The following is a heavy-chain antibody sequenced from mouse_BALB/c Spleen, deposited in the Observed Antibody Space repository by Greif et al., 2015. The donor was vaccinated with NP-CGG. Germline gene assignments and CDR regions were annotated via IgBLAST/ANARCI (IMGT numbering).Heavy chain of an antibody. CDR1: GYTFTEYI. Sequence: VKLVDSGAGLVKPGASVKLSCKASGYTFTEYIIHWVKQRSGQGLEWIGWFYPGSGSIKYNEKFKDKATLTADKSSSTVYMEPSRLTSEDSAVYFCARHGDDYQFAYWGQGTLVTVSA. J-gene: IGHJ3*01. D-gene: IGHD2-4*01. CDR2: FYPGSGSI. V-gene: IGHV1-62-2*01. CDR3: ARHGDDYQFAY.